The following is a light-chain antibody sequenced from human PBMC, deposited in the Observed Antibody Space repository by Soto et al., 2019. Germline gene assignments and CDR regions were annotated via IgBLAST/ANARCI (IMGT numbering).Light chain of an antibody. J-gene: IGLJ2*01. CDR2: EVS. V-gene: IGLV2-14*02. CDR3: SSYAGSNNLVV. Sequence: QSALTQPASVSGSPGQSLTISCTGTSSDVGSYNLVSWYQHHPGKAPKFIIYEVSKRPSGVPDRFSGSKSGNTASLTVSGLQAEDEADYYCSSYAGSNNLVVFGGGTKLTVL. CDR1: SSDVGSYNL.